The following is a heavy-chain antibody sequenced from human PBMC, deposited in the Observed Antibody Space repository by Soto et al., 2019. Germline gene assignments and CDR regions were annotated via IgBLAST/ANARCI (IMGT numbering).Heavy chain of an antibody. J-gene: IGHJ6*02. CDR3: TAYSSKADYYYGMDV. CDR2: IRSKAYGGTT. Sequence: GGSLRLSCTASGFTFGDYAMSWFRQAPGKGLEWVGFIRSKAYGGTTEYAASVKGRFTISRDDSKSIAYLQMNSLKTEDTAVYYCTAYSSKADYYYGMDVWGQGTTVTVSS. V-gene: IGHV3-49*03. D-gene: IGHD1-26*01. CDR1: GFTFGDYA.